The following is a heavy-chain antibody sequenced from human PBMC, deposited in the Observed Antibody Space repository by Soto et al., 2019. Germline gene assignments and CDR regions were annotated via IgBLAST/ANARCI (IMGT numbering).Heavy chain of an antibody. D-gene: IGHD2-21*01. CDR2: IRGGSSYT. Sequence: QVQLVESGGGWAKTGGSLRLACAASGFSFVDSYMSWVLKDPGTGLEWLSYIRGGSSYTNYADTVKGRLTISRDNAKRSLYLEMNSLRSDDTAVYYCAKTIVAASGYYFDHWGQGNLVTVSS. V-gene: IGHV3-11*06. J-gene: IGHJ4*02. CDR1: GFSFVDSY. CDR3: AKTIVAASGYYFDH.